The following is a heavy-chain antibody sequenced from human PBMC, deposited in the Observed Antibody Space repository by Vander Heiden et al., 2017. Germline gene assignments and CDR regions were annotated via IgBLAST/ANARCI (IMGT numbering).Heavy chain of an antibody. J-gene: IGHJ5*02. CDR3: ARFYDDSGQHMSPWFDP. D-gene: IGHD3-22*01. Sequence: QVQLVESGGGVVQPGKSLRLSCAASGFTFSNYGMHWVRQAPGKGLEWVAFIWYDGSDKYYADSVKGRFTVSRDNSKNTLNLQMNSLRDEDTAVYYCARFYDDSGQHMSPWFDPWGQGTLVTVSS. CDR2: IWYDGSDK. V-gene: IGHV3-33*01. CDR1: GFTFSNYG.